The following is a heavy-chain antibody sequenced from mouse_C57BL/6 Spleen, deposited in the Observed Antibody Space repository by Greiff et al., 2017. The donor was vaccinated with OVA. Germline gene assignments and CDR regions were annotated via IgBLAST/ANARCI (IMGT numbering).Heavy chain of an antibody. D-gene: IGHD1-1*01. CDR3: AISGYYGSSPYAMDY. J-gene: IGHJ4*01. CDR2: IDPEDGET. CDR1: GFNIKDYY. V-gene: IGHV14-2*01. Sequence: EVKLQQSGAELVKPGASVKLSCTASGFNIKDYYMHWVKQRTEQGLEWIGRIDPEDGETKYAPNFQGKATITAATSSNTAYLQLSSLTSEDTAVYYCAISGYYGSSPYAMDYWGQGTSVTVSS.